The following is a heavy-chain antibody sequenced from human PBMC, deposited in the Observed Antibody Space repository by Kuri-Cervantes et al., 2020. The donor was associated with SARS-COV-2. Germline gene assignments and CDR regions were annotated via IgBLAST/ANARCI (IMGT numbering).Heavy chain of an antibody. CDR2: IRSKAYGGTT. J-gene: IGHJ6*02. D-gene: IGHD2-2*02. CDR1: GFTFGDYA. CDR3: ARDRIVVVPAAISVYYYYGMDV. V-gene: IGHV3-49*04. Sequence: GESLKISCTASGFTFGDYAMSWVRQAPGKGLEWVGFIRSKAYGGTTEYAASVKGRFTISRDDSKSIAYLQMNSLKTEDTAVYYCARDRIVVVPAAISVYYYYGMDVWGQGTKVTSP.